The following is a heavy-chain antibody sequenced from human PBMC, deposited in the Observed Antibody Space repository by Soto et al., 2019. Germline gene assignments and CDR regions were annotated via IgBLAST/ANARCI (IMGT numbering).Heavy chain of an antibody. CDR1: GGGNLRDYR. CDR2: IIPKLGSA. Sequence: QVQLVQSGAEVKEPGSSVKVSCKASGGGNLRDYRTTWVRRAPGQGLEWMGGIIPKLGSANYAQNFQGRVTFPAAESPNPGDMDRRSLRPADTAAYYGARGGDGDEFGAVYWGQATPVTVSS. D-gene: IGHD2-21*01. V-gene: IGHV1-69*01. CDR3: ARGGDGDEFGAVY. J-gene: IGHJ4*02.